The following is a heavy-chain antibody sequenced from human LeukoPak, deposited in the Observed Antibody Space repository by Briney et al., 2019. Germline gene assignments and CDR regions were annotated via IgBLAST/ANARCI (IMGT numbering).Heavy chain of an antibody. CDR2: MYYSGST. J-gene: IGHJ5*02. D-gene: IGHD4-17*01. V-gene: IGHV4-59*01. CDR3: ARGSLGDYGNWFDL. Sequence: SETLSLTCSVSGVSISRDYWSWIRQPPGKGLEWIGYMYYSGSTNFNPSLKTRVTISVDTSKNHFSLKMSSVTAVDTAVYYCARGSLGDYGNWFDLWGQGTLVTVSS. CDR1: GVSISRDY.